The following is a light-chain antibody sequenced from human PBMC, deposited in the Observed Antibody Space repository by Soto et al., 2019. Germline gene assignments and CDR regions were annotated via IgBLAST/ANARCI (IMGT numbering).Light chain of an antibody. CDR1: QSVNSN. V-gene: IGKV3-15*01. J-gene: IGKJ1*01. CDR3: QQYNDWPTWT. CDR2: GAS. Sequence: EIVMTQSPATLSVSPGERATLSCRASQSVNSNLAWYQQKPGQVPRLLIYGASTRATGIPARFSGGGSGTEVSLTISSLQYEDFASYYCQQYNDWPTWTFGQGTKVEIK.